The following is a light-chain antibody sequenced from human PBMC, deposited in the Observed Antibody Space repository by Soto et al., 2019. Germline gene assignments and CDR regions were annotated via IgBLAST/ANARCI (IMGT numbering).Light chain of an antibody. CDR1: QTISSY. CDR2: ATS. Sequence: DIPLTQSPSSLSASVGETVSITCRASQTISSYLSWYHQKPGKAPKLLIYATSTLPSGVPSRFSGSGSGTDFTLTISSLQPEDFATYFCQQSYSAPFTFGPGTKVDIK. J-gene: IGKJ3*01. CDR3: QQSYSAPFT. V-gene: IGKV1-39*01.